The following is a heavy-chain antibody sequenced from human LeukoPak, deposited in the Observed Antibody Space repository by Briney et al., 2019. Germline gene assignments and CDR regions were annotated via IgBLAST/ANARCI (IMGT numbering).Heavy chain of an antibody. V-gene: IGHV3-21*01. J-gene: IGHJ4*02. CDR2: ISSSSSYI. D-gene: IGHD2-2*02. CDR3: ARTGYCSSTSCYRRGYYFDY. CDR1: GFTFSSYS. Sequence: PGGSLRLSCAASGFTFSSYSMNWVRQAPGKGLEWVSSISSSSSYIYYADSVKGRFTISGDNAKNSLYLQMNSLRAEDTAVYYCARTGYCSSTSCYRRGYYFDYWGQGTLVTVSS.